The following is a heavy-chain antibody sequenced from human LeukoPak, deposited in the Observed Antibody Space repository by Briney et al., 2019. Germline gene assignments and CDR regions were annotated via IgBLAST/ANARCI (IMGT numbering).Heavy chain of an antibody. CDR3: AKDLSYDSSGYYPYYYYYGMDV. CDR2: ISGSGGTT. D-gene: IGHD3-22*01. CDR1: GFTFNNYA. J-gene: IGHJ6*02. V-gene: IGHV3-23*01. Sequence: GGSLRLSCAASGFTFNNYAMSWVRQAPGKGLEWVSAISGSGGTTDYADSVKGRFTISRDNSKNTLYLQMNSLRAEDTAVYYCAKDLSYDSSGYYPYYYYYGMDVWGQGTTVTVSS.